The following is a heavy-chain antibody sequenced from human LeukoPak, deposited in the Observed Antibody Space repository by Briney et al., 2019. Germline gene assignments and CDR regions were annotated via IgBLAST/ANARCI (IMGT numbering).Heavy chain of an antibody. CDR3: ARESRGIPGTTAFDY. V-gene: IGHV3-23*01. J-gene: IGHJ4*02. CDR1: VFAFSNYE. D-gene: IGHD1-20*01. CDR2: IGGSGANT. Sequence: GGPLRLSCTASVFAFSNYEMTWVRQAPGKGLDWVSNIGGSGANTHYADSAKGRFTISRDNSKNTLYLQMNSLRVEDTAVYYCARESRGIPGTTAFDYWGQGTLVTVS.